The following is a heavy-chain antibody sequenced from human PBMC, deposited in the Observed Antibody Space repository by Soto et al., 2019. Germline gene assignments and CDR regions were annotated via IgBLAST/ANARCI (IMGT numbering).Heavy chain of an antibody. Sequence: SETLSLTCAVYGESFSGYIWTWIRQTPGKGLQWIGQINHNGSTYYNPSIKSRVNISVHTNNSQFTMEQNTLTAADTAVYYCARGLITGSHYSGGWYYFDSWGQGTQVTVSS. J-gene: IGHJ4*02. CDR3: ARGLITGSHYSGGWYYFDS. D-gene: IGHD6-19*01. CDR2: INHNGST. V-gene: IGHV4-34*01. CDR1: GESFSGYI.